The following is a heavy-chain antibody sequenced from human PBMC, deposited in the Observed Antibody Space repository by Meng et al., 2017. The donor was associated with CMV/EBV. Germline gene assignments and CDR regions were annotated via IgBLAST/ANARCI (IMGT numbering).Heavy chain of an antibody. Sequence: GSLRLSCAVYGGSFSGYYWSWIRQPPGKGLEWIGEINHSGSTNYNPSLKSRVTISVDTSKNQFSLKLSSVTAADTAVYYCARSGGDCSSTSCLNYFDYWGQGTLVTVSS. V-gene: IGHV4-34*01. J-gene: IGHJ4*02. CDR3: ARSGGDCSSTSCLNYFDY. D-gene: IGHD2-2*01. CDR2: INHSGST. CDR1: GGSFSGYY.